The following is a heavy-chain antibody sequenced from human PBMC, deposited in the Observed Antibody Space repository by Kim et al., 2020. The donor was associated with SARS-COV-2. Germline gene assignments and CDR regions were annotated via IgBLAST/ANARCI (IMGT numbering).Heavy chain of an antibody. CDR1: GYSFTIYG. CDR2: IHPKTDDT. CDR3: ARDHGHKDVDY. Sequence: ASVKVSCKASGYSFTIYGISWVRQAPGQGPQWMGWIHPKTDDTNYPQTFRGRFSMRADTSTDTVHMELRSLTSDDTAIYYCARDHGHKDVDYWGQGTLVT. V-gene: IGHV1-18*01. J-gene: IGHJ4*02.